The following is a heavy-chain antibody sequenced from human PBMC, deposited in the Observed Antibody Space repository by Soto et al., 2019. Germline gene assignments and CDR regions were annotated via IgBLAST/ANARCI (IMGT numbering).Heavy chain of an antibody. J-gene: IGHJ4*02. Sequence: XGSLQLSCAASGFTFSNAWMSWVRQAPGKGLEWVGRIKSKTDGGTTDYAAPVKGRFTISRDDSKNTLYLQMNSLKTEDTAVYYCTTFVGGSSNFDYWGQGTLVTVSS. CDR2: IKSKTDGGTT. V-gene: IGHV3-15*01. CDR3: TTFVGGSSNFDY. D-gene: IGHD1-26*01. CDR1: GFTFSNAW.